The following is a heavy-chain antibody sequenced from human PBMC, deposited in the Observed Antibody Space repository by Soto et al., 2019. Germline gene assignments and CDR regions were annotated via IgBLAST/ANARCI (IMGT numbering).Heavy chain of an antibody. V-gene: IGHV3-30*18. J-gene: IGHJ6*03. CDR1: GFTFSSYG. D-gene: IGHD1-7*01. CDR2: ISYDGSNK. CDR3: AKDSELELRDYYYMDV. Sequence: GGSLRLSCVASGFTFSSYGMHWVRQAPGKGLEWVAVISYDGSNKYYADSVKGRFTISRDNSKNTLYLQMNSLRAEDTAVYYCAKDSELELRDYYYMDVWGKGTTVTVSS.